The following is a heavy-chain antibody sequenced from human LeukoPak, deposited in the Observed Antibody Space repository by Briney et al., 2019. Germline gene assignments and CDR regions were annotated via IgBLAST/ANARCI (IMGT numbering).Heavy chain of an antibody. CDR3: ANYPRSMAARPVY. CDR1: RLTFNSLPFASSA. CDR2: IRGSGSTT. Sequence: HTGGSLRLSCEASRLTFNSLPFASSALRWVRQAPGKGLEWVSGIRGSGSTTYYADSVKGRCTISRDNSEITLYLQMNTLRAEYTAIYYCANYPRSMAARPVYWGQGTLVTVSS. V-gene: IGHV3-23*01. D-gene: IGHD6-6*01. J-gene: IGHJ4*02.